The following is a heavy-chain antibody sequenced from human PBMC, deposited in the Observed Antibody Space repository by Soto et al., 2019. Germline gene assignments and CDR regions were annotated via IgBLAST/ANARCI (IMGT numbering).Heavy chain of an antibody. Sequence: PSETLSLTCTVSGGSISSGDYYWSWIRQPPGKGLEWIGYIYYSGSTYYNPSLKSRVTISVDTSKNQFSLKLSSVTAADTAVYYCAREVTAAAGGDYFDYWGQGTLVTVS. CDR2: IYYSGST. V-gene: IGHV4-30-4*01. J-gene: IGHJ4*02. CDR1: GGSISSGDYY. D-gene: IGHD6-13*01. CDR3: AREVTAAAGGDYFDY.